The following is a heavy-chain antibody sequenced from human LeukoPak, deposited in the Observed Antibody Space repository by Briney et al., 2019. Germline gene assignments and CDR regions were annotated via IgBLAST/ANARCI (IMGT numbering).Heavy chain of an antibody. J-gene: IGHJ5*02. V-gene: IGHV3-21*01. D-gene: IGHD3-22*01. Sequence: GGSLRLSCAASGFTFSSYSMNWVRQAPGKGLEWVSSISSSRSYIYYADSVKGRFTISRDNAKNSLYLQMNSRRAEDTAVYYCARDRGSSGYYSWFDPWGQGTLVTVSS. CDR3: ARDRGSSGYYSWFDP. CDR1: GFTFSSYS. CDR2: ISSSRSYI.